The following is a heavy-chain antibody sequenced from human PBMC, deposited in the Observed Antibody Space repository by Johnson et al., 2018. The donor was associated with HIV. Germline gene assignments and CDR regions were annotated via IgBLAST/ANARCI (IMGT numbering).Heavy chain of an antibody. J-gene: IGHJ3*01. CDR1: GFTFSDFR. V-gene: IGHV3-7*03. CDR3: VTADRGSA. D-gene: IGHD1-26*01. CDR2: INVDGREK. Sequence: VQLVESGGGVVQPGGSLRLSCTASGFTFSDFRMSWVRQAPGRVLEWVANINVDGREKYYVDSVKGRFTISRDNAKNSLYLQMNSLRDEDTAVYYCVTADRGSAWGQGTTVTVSS.